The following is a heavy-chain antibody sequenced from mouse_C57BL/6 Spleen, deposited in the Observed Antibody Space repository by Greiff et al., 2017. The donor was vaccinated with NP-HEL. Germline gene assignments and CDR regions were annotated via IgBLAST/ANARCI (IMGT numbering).Heavy chain of an antibody. CDR3: AGDDDDGGCFAD. CDR1: GYTFTSSW. D-gene: IGHD2-4*01. J-gene: IGHJ1*03. CDR2: IDPGSGGT. V-gene: IGHV1-72*01. Sequence: QVQLQQPGAELVKPGASVKLSCKASGYTFTSSWMNWVKQRPGRGLEWIGRIDPGSGGTKYNEKFKGKATLTADKPSSTAYMQLSSLTSEDSAVXYWAGDDDDGGCFADWGKGTMVTVSS.